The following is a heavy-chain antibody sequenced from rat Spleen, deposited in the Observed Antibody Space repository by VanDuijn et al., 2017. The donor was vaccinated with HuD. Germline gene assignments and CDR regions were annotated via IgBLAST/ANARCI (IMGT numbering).Heavy chain of an antibody. Sequence: EVQLVESDGGLVQPGRSLKLSCAASGFTFSDFFMAWVRQAPAKGLEWLATISSDGTKTYYRDSVRGRFTISRDNAKSTLSLQMDSLRSEDTATYYCATEDYGYTDYFDYWGQGVMVTVSS. CDR1: GFTFSDFF. J-gene: IGHJ2*01. CDR3: ATEDYGYTDYFDY. CDR2: ISSDGTKT. V-gene: IGHV5-29*01. D-gene: IGHD1-9*01.